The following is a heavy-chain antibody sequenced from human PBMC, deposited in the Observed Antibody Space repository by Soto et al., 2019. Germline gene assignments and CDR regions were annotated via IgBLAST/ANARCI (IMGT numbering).Heavy chain of an antibody. Sequence: QVQLVQSGAEVKKPGASVKVSCKASGYTFTSYGISWVRQAPGQGLEWMGWISAYNGNTNYAQKLHGRVTMTTDTATSTAYMDVRSLRSEDTAVYYCARWYSSSWGWYYYYGMDVWGQGTTVTVS. D-gene: IGHD6-13*01. CDR2: ISAYNGNT. CDR3: ARWYSSSWGWYYYYGMDV. V-gene: IGHV1-18*04. J-gene: IGHJ6*02. CDR1: GYTFTSYG.